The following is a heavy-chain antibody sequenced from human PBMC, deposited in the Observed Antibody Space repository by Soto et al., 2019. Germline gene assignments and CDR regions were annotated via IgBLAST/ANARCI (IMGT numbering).Heavy chain of an antibody. CDR2: IYYSGST. CDR1: GGSISSYY. D-gene: IGHD5-18*01. V-gene: IGHV4-59*01. CDR3: ARELTAPTDGDYYYYYGMDV. J-gene: IGHJ6*02. Sequence: PLETLSLTCTVSGGSISSYYWSWIRQPPGKGLEWIGYIYYSGSTNYNPSLKSRVTISVDTSKNQFSQKLSSVTAADTAVYYCARELTAPTDGDYYYYYGMDVWGQGTTVTVSS.